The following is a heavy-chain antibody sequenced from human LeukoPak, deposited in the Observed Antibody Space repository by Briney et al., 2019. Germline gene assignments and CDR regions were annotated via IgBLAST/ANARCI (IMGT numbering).Heavy chain of an antibody. CDR3: ARGCSRTSCRNRFDP. CDR2: INRDGSST. CDR1: GFTISSYW. Sequence: GGSLRLSCAASGFTISSYWLHWVRQAPGKGLVWVSRINRDGSSTSYADSVKGRFTTSRDNAKNTLFLQMNSLRAEDTAVYSCARGCSRTSCRNRFDPWGQGTLVTVSS. D-gene: IGHD2-2*01. V-gene: IGHV3-74*01. J-gene: IGHJ5*02.